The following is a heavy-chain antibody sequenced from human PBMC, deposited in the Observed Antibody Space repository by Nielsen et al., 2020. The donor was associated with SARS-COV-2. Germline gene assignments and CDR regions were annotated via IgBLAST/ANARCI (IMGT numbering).Heavy chain of an antibody. V-gene: IGHV3-23*01. CDR2: ISGSGGST. CDR1: GFTCSSYA. D-gene: IGHD3-16*01. CDR3: ARYVNGMDV. Sequence: GGSLRLSCAASGFTCSSYAMSWVRQAPGKGLEWVSAISGSGGSTYYADSVKGRFTISRDNSKNTLYLQMNSPRAEDTAVYYCARYVNGMDVWGQGTTVTVSS. J-gene: IGHJ6*02.